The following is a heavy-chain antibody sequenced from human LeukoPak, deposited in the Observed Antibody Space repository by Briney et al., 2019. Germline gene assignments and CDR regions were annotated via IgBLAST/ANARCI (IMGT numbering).Heavy chain of an antibody. CDR3: ASEGYGGNSDAFDI. V-gene: IGHV3-21*01. CDR2: ISSSSSYI. CDR1: GFTFSSYS. J-gene: IGHJ3*02. D-gene: IGHD4-23*01. Sequence: SGGSLRLSCAASGFTFSSYSMNWVRQAPGKGLEWVSSISSSSSYIYYADSVKGRFTISRDNAKNSLYLQMNSLRAEDTAVYYCASEGYGGNSDAFDIWGQGTMVTVS.